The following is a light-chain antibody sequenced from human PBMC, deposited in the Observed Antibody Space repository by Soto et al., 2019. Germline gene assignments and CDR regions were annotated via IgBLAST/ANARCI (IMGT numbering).Light chain of an antibody. Sequence: DIQMTQSPSTLSASVGDRVTITCRASQSISSWLAWYQQKPGKAPKLLIYKASSLESGVPSRFSRSGSGKEFTLTISSLQPDDFATYYSQQYNSYPWTFGQGIKVEIX. J-gene: IGKJ1*01. CDR3: QQYNSYPWT. CDR1: QSISSW. CDR2: KAS. V-gene: IGKV1-5*03.